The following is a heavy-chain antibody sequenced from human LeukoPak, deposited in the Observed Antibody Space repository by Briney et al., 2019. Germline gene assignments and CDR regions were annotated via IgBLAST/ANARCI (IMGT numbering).Heavy chain of an antibody. V-gene: IGHV3-7*01. CDR2: IQGDGSKK. CDR3: ARVGVLSSSWLLY. J-gene: IGHJ4*02. Sequence: PGGSLRLSCAASGFTFSSYGMSWVRQAPGKGLEWVANIQGDGSKKYYVDSVKGRFTISRDNAKNSLYLQMNSLRAEDTAVYYCARVGVLSSSWLLYWGQGTLVTVSS. CDR1: GFTFSSYG. D-gene: IGHD6-13*01.